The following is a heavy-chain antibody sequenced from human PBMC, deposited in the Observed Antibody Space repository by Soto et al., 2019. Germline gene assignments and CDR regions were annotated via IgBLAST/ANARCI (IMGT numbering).Heavy chain of an antibody. CDR2: IYSGGST. V-gene: IGHV3-53*01. J-gene: IGHJ6*02. CDR1: GFTGSINY. CDR3: ARDGGSQPDV. Sequence: GSLSLSCSASGFTGSINYMSWVLQAPGKGLEWVSVIYSGGSTYYADSVKGRFTISRDNSKNTLYLQMNSLRAEDTAVYYCARDGGSQPDVWGQGTTVTVSS.